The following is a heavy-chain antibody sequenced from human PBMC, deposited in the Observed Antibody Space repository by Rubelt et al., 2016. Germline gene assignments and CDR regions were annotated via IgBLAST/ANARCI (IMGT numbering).Heavy chain of an antibody. J-gene: IGHJ4*02. D-gene: IGHD1-14*01. CDR3: ARISGKGSATPPYYFDY. CDR1: GFSLSTSGVG. V-gene: IGHV2-5*02. CDR2: IYWDDDK. Sequence: QITLKESGPTLVKPTQTLTLTCTFSGFSLSTSGVGVGWIRQPPGKALEWLALIYWDDDKRYSPSLKSRLTITKDTSKNQVVLTMTNMDPVDTATYYCARISGKGSATPPYYFDYWGQGTLVTVSS.